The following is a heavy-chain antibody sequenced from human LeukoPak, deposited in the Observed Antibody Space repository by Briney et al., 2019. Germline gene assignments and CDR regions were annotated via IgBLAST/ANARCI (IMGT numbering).Heavy chain of an antibody. J-gene: IGHJ6*03. CDR2: IKSKSDGGTT. D-gene: IGHD2-15*01. CDR3: SRGGWTHFYYNYYMDV. V-gene: IGHV3-15*01. Sequence: PGGSLRLSCAASGFTVGSAWMGWVRQAPGKGLEWVGRIKSKSDGGTTDYVAPLKGRFTISRDDSKNIAYLQMNSLKTEDTAVYYCSRGGWTHFYYNYYMDVWGKGTTVTVSS. CDR1: GFTVGSAW.